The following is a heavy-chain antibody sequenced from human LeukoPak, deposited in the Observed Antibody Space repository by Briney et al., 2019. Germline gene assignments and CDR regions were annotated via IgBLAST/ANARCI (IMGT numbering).Heavy chain of an antibody. V-gene: IGHV4-39*07. Sequence: PSETLSLTCTVSGDSISSNYFNSNLFHWGWLRQPPGEGLEWIGSIYYSGTTYYNPSLKSRVTMSVDTSKNQFSLKLSSVTAADTAVYYCARVRQSFSSGPLSYYYYMDVWGKGTTVTVSS. CDR1: GDSISSNYFNSNLFH. CDR2: IYYSGTT. J-gene: IGHJ6*03. D-gene: IGHD6-19*01. CDR3: ARVRQSFSSGPLSYYYYMDV.